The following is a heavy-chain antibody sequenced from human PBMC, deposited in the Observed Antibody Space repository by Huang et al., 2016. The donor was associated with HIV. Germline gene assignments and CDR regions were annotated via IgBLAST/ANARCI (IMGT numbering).Heavy chain of an antibody. Sequence: EVQLVESGGGLVRPGGSLTLSCAAFGFTFSDYSMRWVRQAPGKGLDGVSHISCSSTYIYYVDSVKGRFAIARDNAKNLLFLQMNSLRAEDTALYYCARRYNWNYVAHGFDIWGQGTMVTVSS. CDR2: ISCSSTYI. D-gene: IGHD1-7*01. J-gene: IGHJ3*02. V-gene: IGHV3-21*06. CDR3: ARRYNWNYVAHGFDI. CDR1: GFTFSDYS.